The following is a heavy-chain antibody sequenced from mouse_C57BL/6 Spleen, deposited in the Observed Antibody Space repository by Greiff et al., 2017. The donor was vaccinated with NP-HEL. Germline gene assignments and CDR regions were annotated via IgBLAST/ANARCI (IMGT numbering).Heavy chain of an antibody. J-gene: IGHJ2*01. CDR1: GYTFTSYW. V-gene: IGHV1-64*01. Sequence: QVQLQQPGAELVKPGASVKLSCKASGYTFTSYWMHWVKQRPGQGLEWIGMIHPNSGSTNYNEKFKSKATLTVDKSSSTAYMQLSSLTSEDSAVYYCARYDSGHARGYWGQGTTLTFSS. CDR2: IHPNSGST. D-gene: IGHD2-12*01. CDR3: ARYDSGHARGY.